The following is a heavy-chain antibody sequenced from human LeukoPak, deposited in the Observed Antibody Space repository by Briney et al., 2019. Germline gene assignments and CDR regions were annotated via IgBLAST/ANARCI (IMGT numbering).Heavy chain of an antibody. J-gene: IGHJ5*02. CDR1: GHSFSSDSF. V-gene: IGHV4-38-2*01. Sequence: YPSETLSLTCGVSGHSFSSDSFWGWIRQPPGQGLEWLGSIHERGSTFYNPSLKSRVTISIDTSKNQFSLNVNSVTAADTAVYYCARASRPSNSWFDPWGQGTVVTVSS. D-gene: IGHD6-6*01. CDR2: IHERGST. CDR3: ARASRPSNSWFDP.